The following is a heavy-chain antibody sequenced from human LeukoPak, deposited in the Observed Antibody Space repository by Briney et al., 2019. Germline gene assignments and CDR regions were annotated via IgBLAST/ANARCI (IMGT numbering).Heavy chain of an antibody. D-gene: IGHD6-19*01. CDR2: INSDGSST. CDR3: ARVIAVAGNYYFDY. CDR1: GFTFSSYS. Sequence: GGSLRLSCAASGFTFSSYSMNWVRQAPGKGLVWVSRINSDGSSTSYADSVKGRFTISRDNAKNTLYLQMNSLRAEDTAVYYCARVIAVAGNYYFDYWGQGTLVTVSS. V-gene: IGHV3-74*01. J-gene: IGHJ4*02.